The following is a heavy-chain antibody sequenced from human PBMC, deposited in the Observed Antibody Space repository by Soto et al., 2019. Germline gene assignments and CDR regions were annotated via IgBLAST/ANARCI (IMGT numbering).Heavy chain of an antibody. CDR3: AVSIAARPGDFDY. Sequence: SETLSLTCTVSGGSISSGGYYWSWIRQHPGKGLEWIGYIYYSGSTNYNPSLKSRVTISVDTSKNQFSLKLSSVTAADTAVYYCAVSIAARPGDFDYWGQVTMVAVYS. CDR2: IYYSGST. J-gene: IGHJ4*02. CDR1: GGSISSGGYY. V-gene: IGHV4-61*08. D-gene: IGHD6-6*01.